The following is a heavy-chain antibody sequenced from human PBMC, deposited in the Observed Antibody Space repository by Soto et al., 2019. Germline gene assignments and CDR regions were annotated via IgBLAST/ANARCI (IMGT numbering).Heavy chain of an antibody. CDR3: ARARLDTPALDY. Sequence: PGGSLRLPCAASGCTFSSLWIHWVRQAPGKGLVWVSRINGDGSSTTYADSVKGRFTISRDNAKNTLYLQMNSLRAEDTAVYYCARARLDTPALDYWGQGTLVTVSS. CDR1: GCTFSSLW. V-gene: IGHV3-74*01. D-gene: IGHD2-2*01. J-gene: IGHJ4*02. CDR2: INGDGSST.